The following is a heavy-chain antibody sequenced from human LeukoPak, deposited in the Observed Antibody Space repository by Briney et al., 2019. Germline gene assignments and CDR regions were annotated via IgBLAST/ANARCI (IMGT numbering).Heavy chain of an antibody. D-gene: IGHD6-25*01. V-gene: IGHV1-46*01. CDR2: INPSGGST. CDR3: ARDTATGDAFDI. Sequence: ASVKVSCRASGYTFTSYYMHWARQAPGQGLEWMGIINPSGGSTSYAQKFQGRVTMTRGTSTSTVYMELSSLRSEDTAVYCCARDTATGDAFDIWGQGTMVTVSS. CDR1: GYTFTSYY. J-gene: IGHJ3*02.